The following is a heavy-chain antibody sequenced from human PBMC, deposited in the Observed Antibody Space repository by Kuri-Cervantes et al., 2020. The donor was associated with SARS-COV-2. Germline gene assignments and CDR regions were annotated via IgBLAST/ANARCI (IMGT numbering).Heavy chain of an antibody. V-gene: IGHV1-18*01. J-gene: IGHJ5*02. CDR3: ARDYYGSGSYLGLVAGWFDP. D-gene: IGHD3-10*01. CDR1: GYTFTSYG. Sequence: ASVKVSCKASGYTFTSYGISWVRQAPGQGLEWMGWISAYNGNTNYAQKLQGRVTMTTDTSTSTAYMELRSLRSDDTAVYYCARDYYGSGSYLGLVAGWFDPWGQGTRGTESS. CDR2: ISAYNGNT.